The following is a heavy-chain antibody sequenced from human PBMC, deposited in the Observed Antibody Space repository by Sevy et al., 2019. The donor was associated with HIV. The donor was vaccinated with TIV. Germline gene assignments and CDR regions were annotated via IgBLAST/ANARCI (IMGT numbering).Heavy chain of an antibody. V-gene: IGHV3-74*01. CDR2: INTDGSST. D-gene: IGHD3-10*01. Sequence: GGSLRLSCATSGFTFSSYWMNWVRQAPGKGLVWVSRINTDGSSTTYENSVKGRFTISRNNAENTLYLQMNSLRAEDTAVYYCARSSGSYFDWGQGTLVTVSS. CDR3: ARSSGSYFD. J-gene: IGHJ4*02. CDR1: GFTFSSYW.